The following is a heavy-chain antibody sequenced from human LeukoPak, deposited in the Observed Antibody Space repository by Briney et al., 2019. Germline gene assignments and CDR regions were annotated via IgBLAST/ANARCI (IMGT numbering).Heavy chain of an antibody. Sequence: GGSLRLSCAASGFFVGDFYMSWVRQAPGKGLEWVANIKQDGTEKYYVDSVKGRFTISRENAENSLYLQMNSLRVEDTAVYYCAKLAKYFYGSETYYFFEHWGQGTPVTASS. CDR2: IKQDGTEK. D-gene: IGHD3-10*01. CDR3: AKLAKYFYGSETYYFFEH. CDR1: GFFVGDFY. J-gene: IGHJ4*02. V-gene: IGHV3-7*01.